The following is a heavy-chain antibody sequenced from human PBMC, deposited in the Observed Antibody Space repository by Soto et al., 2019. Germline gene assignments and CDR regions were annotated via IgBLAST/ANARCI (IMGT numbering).Heavy chain of an antibody. J-gene: IGHJ4*02. D-gene: IGHD3-3*01. CDR2: VGGSGSDT. V-gene: IGHV3-23*01. Sequence: EVQVLESGGGLVQPGGSLKLSCSASAINFRSYAMSWVRQAPGKGLEWVSAVGGSGSDTYYADFVKGRFTVSRDDSKNTLYLHMSSLRVEDTAIYFCAKRQSIDFWSGYLPFFDYWGQGTPVTVSS. CDR3: AKRQSIDFWSGYLPFFDY. CDR1: AINFRSYA.